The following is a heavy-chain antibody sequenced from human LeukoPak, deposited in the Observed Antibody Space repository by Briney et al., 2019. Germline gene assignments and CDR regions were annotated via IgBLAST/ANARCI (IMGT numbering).Heavy chain of an antibody. J-gene: IGHJ3*02. CDR3: AKGLHSSSWNDAFDI. V-gene: IGHV3-23*01. CDR1: GFTFSSYA. CDR2: ISGSGGIT. D-gene: IGHD6-13*01. Sequence: GGSLRLSCAASGFTFSSYAMSWVRQAPGKGLEWVSAISGSGGITSYADSVKGRFTISRDNSKNTLYLQMNSLRAEDTAVYYCAKGLHSSSWNDAFDIWGQGTTVTVSS.